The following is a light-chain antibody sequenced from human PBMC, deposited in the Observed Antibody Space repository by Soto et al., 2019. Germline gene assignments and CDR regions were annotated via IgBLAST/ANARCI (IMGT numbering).Light chain of an antibody. V-gene: IGKV3-20*01. J-gene: IGKJ1*01. CDR1: QSVRSSY. CDR2: GAS. CDR3: QQYYSTPWT. Sequence: NVLTQSLGTLSLSPGERGTLSCRASQSVRSSYLAWYQQKPGQAPRLLIYGASSRATDIPDRFSGSGSGTDFTLTISSLQAEDVAVYYCQQYYSTPWTFGQGTKVDIK.